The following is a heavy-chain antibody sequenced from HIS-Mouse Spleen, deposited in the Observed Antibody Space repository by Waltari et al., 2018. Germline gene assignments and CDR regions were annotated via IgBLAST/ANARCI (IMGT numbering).Heavy chain of an antibody. CDR1: GFTFSSYA. CDR2: ISYDGSNK. Sequence: QVQLVESGGGVVQPGRSLRLSCAASGFTFSSYAMHGVRQAPGKGLEWVAVISYDGSNKYYADSVKGRFTIYRDNSKNTLYLQMNSLRAEDTAVYYCARANNYDFWSGYYRGYYYYGMDVWGQGTTVTVSS. V-gene: IGHV3-30-3*01. D-gene: IGHD3-3*01. CDR3: ARANNYDFWSGYYRGYYYYGMDV. J-gene: IGHJ6*02.